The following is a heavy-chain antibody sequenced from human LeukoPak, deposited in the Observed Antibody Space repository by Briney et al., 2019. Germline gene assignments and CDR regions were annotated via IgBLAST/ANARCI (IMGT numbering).Heavy chain of an antibody. CDR2: INPNSGGT. D-gene: IGHD1-26*01. V-gene: IGHV1-2*02. CDR3: ATSELRRLDAFDI. J-gene: IGHJ3*02. Sequence: ASVKVSCKASGYTFTGYYMHWVRQAPGQGLEWMGWINPNSGGTNYAQKFQGRVTMTRDTSISTAYMELNRLRSDDTAVYYCATSELRRLDAFDIWGQGTMVTVSS. CDR1: GYTFTGYY.